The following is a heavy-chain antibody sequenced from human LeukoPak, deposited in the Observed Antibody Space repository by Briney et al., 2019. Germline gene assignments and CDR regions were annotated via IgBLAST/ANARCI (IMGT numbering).Heavy chain of an antibody. J-gene: IGHJ5*02. Sequence: ASVKVSCKASGYTFTNYGISWVRQAPGQGLEWMGWISIYNGNTDYAQKLRGRVTMTTDTSTSTAYMELRSLRSDDTAVYYCARITYDFWSGYYMPDGPWGQGTLVTVSS. D-gene: IGHD3-3*01. V-gene: IGHV1-18*01. CDR2: ISIYNGNT. CDR1: GYTFTNYG. CDR3: ARITYDFWSGYYMPDGP.